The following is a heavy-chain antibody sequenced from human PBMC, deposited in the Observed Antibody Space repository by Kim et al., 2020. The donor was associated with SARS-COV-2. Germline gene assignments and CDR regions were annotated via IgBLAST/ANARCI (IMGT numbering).Heavy chain of an antibody. CDR3: ARGESFGYSFGPYSMDV. V-gene: IGHV4-34*01. CDR2: INHSGST. CDR1: GGSFSGYY. D-gene: IGHD5-18*01. J-gene: IGHJ6*02. Sequence: SETLSLTCAVYGGSFSGYYWSWIRQPPGKGLEWIGEINHSGSTNYNPSLKSRVTISVDTSKNQFSLKLSSVTAADTAVYYCARGESFGYSFGPYSMDVWGQGTTVTVSS.